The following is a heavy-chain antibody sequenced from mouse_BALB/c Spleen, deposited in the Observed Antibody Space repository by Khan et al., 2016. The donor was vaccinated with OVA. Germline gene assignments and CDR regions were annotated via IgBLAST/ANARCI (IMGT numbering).Heavy chain of an antibody. CDR2: ISTYYGDA. V-gene: IGHV1S137*01. D-gene: IGHD2-1*01. CDR1: GYTFTDFT. CDR3: ARGEAGNDFAY. J-gene: IGHJ3*01. Sequence: QVQLKQSGAELVRPGVSVKISCKGSGYTFTDFTIHWVKQSHGKGLEWIGVISTYYGDAYYNQKFKGKATMTVDKSSSTAYMELASLKSEDSAIYFCARGEAGNDFAYWGQGTLVTGSA.